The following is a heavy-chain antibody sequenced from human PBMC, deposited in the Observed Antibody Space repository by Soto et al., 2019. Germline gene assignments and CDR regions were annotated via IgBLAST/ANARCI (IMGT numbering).Heavy chain of an antibody. CDR3: ARGSSGVMSH. D-gene: IGHD6-19*01. V-gene: IGHV1-69*01. J-gene: IGHJ4*02. Sequence: QVRLVQSGAEVKKPGSSANVSCKASGGTFSTYVITWVRQAPGQGLEWMGGIIPFFGTINYAQKFQGRVTITADESTTTAYMELSSLRSEDTAMYYCARGSSGVMSHWGQGTLVTVSS. CDR2: IIPFFGTI. CDR1: GGTFSTYV.